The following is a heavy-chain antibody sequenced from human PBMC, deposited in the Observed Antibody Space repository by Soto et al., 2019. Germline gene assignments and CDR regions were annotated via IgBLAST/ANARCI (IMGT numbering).Heavy chain of an antibody. J-gene: IGHJ6*02. V-gene: IGHV4-59*08. CDR2: IYYSGST. CDR3: ARHLASLRSGGSCCYYYYGMDV. CDR1: GGSISSYY. D-gene: IGHD2-15*01. Sequence: SETLSLTCTVSGGSISSYYWSWIRQPPGKGLEWIGYIYYSGSTNYNPSLKSRVTISVDTSKNQFSLKLSSVTAADTAVYYCARHLASLRSGGSCCYYYYGMDVWGQGTTVTVSS.